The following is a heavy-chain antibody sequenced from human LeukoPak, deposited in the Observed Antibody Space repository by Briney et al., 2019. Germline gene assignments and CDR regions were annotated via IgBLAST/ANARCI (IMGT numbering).Heavy chain of an antibody. D-gene: IGHD3-16*02. CDR3: ARDHGNYDYVWGSYLNWFDP. J-gene: IGHJ5*02. V-gene: IGHV4-61*02. CDR1: GGSISSGSYY. Sequence: SETLSLTCTVSGGSISSGSYYWSWIRQPAGTGLEWIGRIYTSGSTNYNPSLKSRVTISVDTSKNQFSLKLSSVTAADTAVYYCARDHGNYDYVWGSYLNWFDPWGQGTLVTVSS. CDR2: IYTSGST.